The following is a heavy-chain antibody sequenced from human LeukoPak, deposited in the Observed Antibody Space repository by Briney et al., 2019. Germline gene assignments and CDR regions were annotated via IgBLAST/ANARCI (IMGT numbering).Heavy chain of an antibody. J-gene: IGHJ6*02. V-gene: IGHV4-59*01. Sequence: SETLSLTCTVSGGSISSYYWSWIRQPPGKGLEWIGYIYYSGSTNYNPSLKSRVTISVDTSKNQFSLKLSSVTAADTAVYYCVRVNGMDVWGQGTTVTVSS. CDR1: GGSISSYY. CDR2: IYYSGST. CDR3: VRVNGMDV.